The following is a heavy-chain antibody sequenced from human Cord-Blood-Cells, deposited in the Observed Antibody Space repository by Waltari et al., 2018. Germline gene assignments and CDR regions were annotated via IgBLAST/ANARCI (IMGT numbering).Heavy chain of an antibody. J-gene: IGHJ5*02. CDR1: GGSFRGYY. D-gene: IGHD2-2*02. CDR3: SRCDCSSTSCYKYWFDP. V-gene: IGHV4-34*01. Sequence: QVQLHQWGAGLLKPSETLSLTCAAYGGSFRGYYWSWIRQPPGKGVKWIGEINHSGSTKYKPSPESVVSISVDTSKNECALKLSYVTGADAEEYDCSRCDCSSTSCYKYWFDPWGQGTLVTVSS. CDR2: INHSGST.